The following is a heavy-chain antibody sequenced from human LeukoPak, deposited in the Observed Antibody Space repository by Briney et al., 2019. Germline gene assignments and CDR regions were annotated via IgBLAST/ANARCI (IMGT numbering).Heavy chain of an antibody. D-gene: IGHD2-2*01. CDR1: GFTFSSYA. V-gene: IGHV3-23*01. CDR3: AKGSSASCLNGMDV. CDR2: ISGSGGST. J-gene: IGHJ6*02. Sequence: GVSLRLSCAASGFTFSSYAMSWVRQAPGKGLEWVSVISGSGGSTYYADSVKGRFTISRDNSKNTLYLQMNSLRAEDTAVYYCAKGSSASCLNGMDVWGQGTTVTVSS.